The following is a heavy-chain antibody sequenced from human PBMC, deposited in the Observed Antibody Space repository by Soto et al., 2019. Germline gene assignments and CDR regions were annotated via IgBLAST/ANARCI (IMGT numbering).Heavy chain of an antibody. Sequence: ESGGGLVKPGVSLRLSCAASGFTFSNAWMNWVRQAPGKGLEWVGRIKSKIDGGTADYAAPVKGRFTISRDDSKNTLYLQMNSLKTEDTAVYYCTTEPIKNYYDSNDWGQGTMVTVSS. CDR1: GFTFSNAW. J-gene: IGHJ4*02. CDR2: IKSKIDGGTA. V-gene: IGHV3-15*07. D-gene: IGHD3-22*01. CDR3: TTEPIKNYYDSND.